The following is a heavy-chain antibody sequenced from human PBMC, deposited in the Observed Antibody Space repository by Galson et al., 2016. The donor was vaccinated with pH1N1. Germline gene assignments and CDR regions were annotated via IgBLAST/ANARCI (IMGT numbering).Heavy chain of an antibody. D-gene: IGHD4-23*01. J-gene: IGHJ4*02. CDR2: IWYDGRNE. V-gene: IGHV3-33*01. CDR1: GFKFDTFG. Sequence: SLRLSCAASGFKFDTFGMHWVRQAPGKGLEWVALIWYDGRNEDYADSVKGRFTISRDNSKSTLYLQMNSLRAEDTAVYYCARVRFCYGGRCFSYFENWGPGTLVTVSS. CDR3: ARVRFCYGGRCFSYFEN.